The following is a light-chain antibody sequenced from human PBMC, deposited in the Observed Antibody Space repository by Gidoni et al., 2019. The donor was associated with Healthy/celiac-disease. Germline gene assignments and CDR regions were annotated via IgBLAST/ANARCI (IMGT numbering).Light chain of an antibody. Sequence: IVMTQSPLSLPVTPGEPASTSCMSSHSLMHSNGYNYLDWYLQKPGQSPQLLIYLGSNRDSGVPDRFSGSGSGTDFTLNISRVEAEDVAVYYCMQDLRTPRAFGGGTKVEIK. CDR3: MQDLRTPRA. CDR2: LGS. V-gene: IGKV2-28*01. CDR1: HSLMHSNGYNY. J-gene: IGKJ4*01.